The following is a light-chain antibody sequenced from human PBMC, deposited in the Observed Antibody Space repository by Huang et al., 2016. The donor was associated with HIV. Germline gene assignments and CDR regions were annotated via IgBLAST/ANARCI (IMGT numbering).Light chain of an antibody. V-gene: IGKV2-28*01. CDR1: QSLLHSNGYNY. Sequence: DIVVTQSPLSLPVTPGEPASISCRSSQSLLHSNGYNYLDWYLQKPGQSPQLLIYLGSKRDSGVPDRFSGSGSGTDFTLKISRVEAEDIGVYYCMQALQTPVTFGPGTKVEIK. J-gene: IGKJ3*01. CDR3: MQALQTPVT. CDR2: LGS.